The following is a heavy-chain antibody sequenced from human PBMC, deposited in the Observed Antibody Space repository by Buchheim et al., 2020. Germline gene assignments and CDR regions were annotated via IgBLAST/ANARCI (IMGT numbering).Heavy chain of an antibody. V-gene: IGHV3-23*01. J-gene: IGHJ6*02. CDR2: ISGSGGST. D-gene: IGHD3-3*01. CDR1: GFTFSSYA. Sequence: EVQLLESGGGLVQPGGSLRLSCAASGFTFSSYAMSWVRQAPGKGLEWVSAISGSGGSTYYADSVKGRFTISRDNSKNKLYLQMNSLRAEDTAVYYCAKDLAGITIFGVVITYYGMDVWGQGTT. CDR3: AKDLAGITIFGVVITYYGMDV.